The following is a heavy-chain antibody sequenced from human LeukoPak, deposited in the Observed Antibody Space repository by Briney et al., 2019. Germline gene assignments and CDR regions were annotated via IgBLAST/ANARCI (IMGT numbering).Heavy chain of an antibody. CDR1: GFTFSDYY. D-gene: IGHD6-6*01. CDR3: ARDRGSIAARPAFGWFDP. J-gene: IGHJ5*02. V-gene: IGHV3-11*01. Sequence: PGGSLRLSCAASGFTFSDYYMSWIRQAPGKGLEWVSYISSSGSTIYYADSVKGRFTISRDNAKNSLYLQMNSLRAEDTAVYYCARDRGSIAARPAFGWFDPWGQGTLVTVSS. CDR2: ISSSGSTI.